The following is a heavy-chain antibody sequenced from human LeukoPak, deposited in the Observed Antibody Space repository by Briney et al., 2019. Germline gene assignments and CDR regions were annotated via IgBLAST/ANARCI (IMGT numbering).Heavy chain of an antibody. CDR3: ARNNTLMMYPRGGEDKGFDY. V-gene: IGHV4-39*01. CDR1: GGSISSGSYY. Sequence: PSETLSLTCTVSGGSISSGSYYWGWIRQSPGKGLEWIASIYYSGSTHYNPSLKSRVTISVDTSKNEFSLKLSSVTAADTAVYYCARNNTLMMYPRGGEDKGFDYWGQGTLVTVSS. CDR2: IYYSGST. D-gene: IGHD2-8*01. J-gene: IGHJ4*02.